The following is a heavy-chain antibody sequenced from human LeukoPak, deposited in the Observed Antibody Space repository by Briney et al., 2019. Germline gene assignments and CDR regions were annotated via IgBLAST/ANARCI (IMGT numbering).Heavy chain of an antibody. D-gene: IGHD6-6*01. CDR1: GDTFTTYD. J-gene: IGHJ6*03. CDR2: TNPNRGNT. Sequence: ASLKVSSEASGDTFTTYDINTVRQATGHGVEWMGGTNPNRGNTGYAQKFQGRVTMTRNTSISTAYMELSSLRSEDTAVYYCARGGWAARKYYYYMDVWGKGTTVTVSS. CDR3: ARGGWAARKYYYYMDV. V-gene: IGHV1-8*01.